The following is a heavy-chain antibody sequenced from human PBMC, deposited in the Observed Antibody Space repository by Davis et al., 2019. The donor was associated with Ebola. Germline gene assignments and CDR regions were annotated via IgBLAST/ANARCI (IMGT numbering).Heavy chain of an antibody. J-gene: IGHJ4*02. D-gene: IGHD3-22*01. CDR1: GYTFTGYY. CDR2: MDPNSGHT. CDR3: ARLRRKFYYDTSGYLDF. Sequence: ASVKVSCKASGYTFTGYYMYWVRQAPGQGLEWVGWMDPNSGHTDYAQKFQGRVTIARNTSINTAYMELSSLRSDDTAVYYCARLRRKFYYDTSGYLDFWGQGTLVTVSS. V-gene: IGHV1-8*03.